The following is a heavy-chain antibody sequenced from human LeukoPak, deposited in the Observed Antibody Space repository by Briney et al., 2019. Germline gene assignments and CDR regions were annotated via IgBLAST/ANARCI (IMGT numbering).Heavy chain of an antibody. CDR1: GFTFSSYW. J-gene: IGHJ3*02. V-gene: IGHV3-7*03. Sequence: GGSLRLSCAASGFTFSSYWMSWVRQAPGMGLEWVANINEHGNEKYYVDSVKGRFTISRDNSKNTLYLQMNSLRAEDTAVYYCAKDPDMIPDAFDIWGQGTMVTVSS. D-gene: IGHD3-22*01. CDR2: INEHGNEK. CDR3: AKDPDMIPDAFDI.